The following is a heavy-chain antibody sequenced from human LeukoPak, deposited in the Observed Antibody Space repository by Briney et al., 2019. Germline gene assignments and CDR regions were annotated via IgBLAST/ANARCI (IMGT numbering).Heavy chain of an antibody. CDR1: GYSISSGYY. J-gene: IGHJ5*02. CDR3: ARVLAAAASVRFDP. V-gene: IGHV4-38-2*02. Sequence: SETLSLTCTVSGYSISSGYYWGWIRQPPGKGLEWIGSMYHSGSTNYNPSLKSRVTISVDTSKNQFSLKLSSVTAADTAVYYCARVLAAAASVRFDPWGQGTLVTVSS. CDR2: MYHSGST. D-gene: IGHD6-13*01.